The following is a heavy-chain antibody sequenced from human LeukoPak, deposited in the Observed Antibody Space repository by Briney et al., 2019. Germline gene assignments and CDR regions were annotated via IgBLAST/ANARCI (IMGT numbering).Heavy chain of an antibody. CDR1: GYTFTSYA. D-gene: IGHD2-2*01. J-gene: IGHJ6*02. CDR3: ARTIVVVPAAMRAYYYGMDV. V-gene: IGHV1-3*01. CDR2: INAGNGNT. Sequence: ASVEVSCKASGYTFTSYAMHWVRQAPGQRLEWMGWINAGNGNTKYSQKFQGRVTITRDTSANTAYMELSSLRSEDTAVYYCARTIVVVPAAMRAYYYGMDVWGQGTTVTVSS.